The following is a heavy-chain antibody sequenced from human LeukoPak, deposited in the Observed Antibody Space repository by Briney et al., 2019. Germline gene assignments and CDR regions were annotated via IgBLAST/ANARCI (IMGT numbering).Heavy chain of an antibody. V-gene: IGHV3-30*02. J-gene: IGHJ6*02. Sequence: GGSLRLSCAASGFTFSSYGMHWVRQAPGKGLEWVAFIRYDGSNKYYADSVKGRFTISRDNSKNTLYLQMNSLRAEDTAVYYCARDFRDGYNDYYYYGMDVWGQGTTVTVSS. CDR3: ARDFRDGYNDYYYYGMDV. CDR2: IRYDGSNK. CDR1: GFTFSSYG. D-gene: IGHD5-24*01.